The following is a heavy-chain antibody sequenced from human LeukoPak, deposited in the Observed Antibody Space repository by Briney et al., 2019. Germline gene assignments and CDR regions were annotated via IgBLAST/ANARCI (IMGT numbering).Heavy chain of an antibody. Sequence: PSETLSLTCTVSGGSISSYYWSWIRQPPGKGLEWIGYIYYSGSTNYNPSLKSRVTISVDTSKNQFSLKLSSVTAADTAVYYCARVVTPYYYYYYMDVWGKGTTVTVSS. D-gene: IGHD2-21*02. CDR1: GGSISSYY. V-gene: IGHV4-59*01. CDR3: ARVVTPYYYYYYMDV. J-gene: IGHJ6*03. CDR2: IYYSGST.